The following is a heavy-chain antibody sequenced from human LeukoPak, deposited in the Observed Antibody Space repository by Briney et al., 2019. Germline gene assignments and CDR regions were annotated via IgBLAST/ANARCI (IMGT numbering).Heavy chain of an antibody. CDR2: IYYSGST. CDR1: GGSISSSSYY. V-gene: IGHV4-39*01. CDR3: ARGIPGLREWFEP. D-gene: IGHD5-18*01. J-gene: IGHJ5*02. Sequence: SETLSLTCTVSGGSISSSSYYWGWIRQPPGKGLEWIGSIYYSGSTYYNPSLKSRVTISVDTSKNQFSLKLSSVTAADTAVYYCARGIPGLREWFEPLGQGTLVTVSS.